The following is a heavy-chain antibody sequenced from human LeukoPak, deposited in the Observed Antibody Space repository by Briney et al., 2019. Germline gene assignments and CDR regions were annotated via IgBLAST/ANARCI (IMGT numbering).Heavy chain of an antibody. V-gene: IGHV3-66*01. CDR1: GFTVSSNY. J-gene: IGHJ4*02. CDR3: ARDAVAGTRYFDY. CDR2: IYSGGST. D-gene: IGHD6-19*01. Sequence: GGSLRLSCAASGFTVSSNYMSWVRQAPGNGLEWVSVIYSGGSTYYADSVKGRFTISRDNSKNTLYLQMNSLRAEDTAVYYCARDAVAGTRYFDYWGQGTLVTVSS.